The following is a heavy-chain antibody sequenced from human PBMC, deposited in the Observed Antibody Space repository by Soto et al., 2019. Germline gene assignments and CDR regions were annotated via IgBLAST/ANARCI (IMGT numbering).Heavy chain of an antibody. D-gene: IGHD2-15*01. Sequence: ASVKVSCKASGYTFNTYGISWVRQAPGQGLEWMGWISAYNGNTNYAQEFQGRLTLTSDMPSRTVYMQLSNLRSDDTAVYYCAGASSRVSSVVAAYWGQGTLVTVSS. CDR3: AGASSRVSSVVAAY. CDR1: GYTFNTYG. J-gene: IGHJ4*02. CDR2: ISAYNGNT. V-gene: IGHV1-18*01.